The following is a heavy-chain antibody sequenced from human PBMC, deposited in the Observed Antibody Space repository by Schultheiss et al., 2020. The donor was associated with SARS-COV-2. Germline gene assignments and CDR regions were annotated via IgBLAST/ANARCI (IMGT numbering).Heavy chain of an antibody. CDR3: ARELGREPFLP. D-gene: IGHD1-14*01. J-gene: IGHJ5*02. CDR2: IYNSGST. V-gene: IGHV4-4*02. CDR1: GGSISNSNW. Sequence: SETLSLTCAVSGGSISNSNWWSWVRQPPGKGLEWIGEIYNSGSTNYNPSLKSRVTISVDKSKNQFSLKVSSVTAADTAVYYCARELGREPFLPWGQGTLVTVSS.